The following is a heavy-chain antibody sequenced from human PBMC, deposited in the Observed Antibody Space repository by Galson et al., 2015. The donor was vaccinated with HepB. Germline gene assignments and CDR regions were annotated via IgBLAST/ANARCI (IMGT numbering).Heavy chain of an antibody. Sequence: SVKVSCKASGYTFTSYTISWVRQAPGQGLEWMGRIIPNLGIANYAQKFQGRVTITADTSTSTAYMELSSLRSEDTAVYYCAAILVGATLDYWGQGTLVTVSS. CDR1: GYTFTSYT. CDR2: IIPNLGIA. D-gene: IGHD1-26*01. CDR3: AAILVGATLDY. J-gene: IGHJ4*02. V-gene: IGHV1-69*02.